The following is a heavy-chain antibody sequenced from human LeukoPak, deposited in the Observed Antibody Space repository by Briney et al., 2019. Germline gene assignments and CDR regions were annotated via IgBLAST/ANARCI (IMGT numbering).Heavy chain of an antibody. CDR1: GGSISSYY. D-gene: IGHD3-3*01. CDR2: IYYSGST. Sequence: SETLSLTCTVSGGSISSYYWSWIRQPPGKGLEWIGYIYYSGSTNYNPSLKSRVTISVDTSKNQFSLKLSSVTAADTAVYYCARVFSDFWSGYYKSYYYYYMDVWGKGTTVTVSS. V-gene: IGHV4-59*01. CDR3: ARVFSDFWSGYYKSYYYYYMDV. J-gene: IGHJ6*03.